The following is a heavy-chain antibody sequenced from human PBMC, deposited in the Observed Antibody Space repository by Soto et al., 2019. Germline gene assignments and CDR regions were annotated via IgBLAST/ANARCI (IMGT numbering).Heavy chain of an antibody. J-gene: IGHJ6*03. Sequence: DVQLVESGGGLVQPGGSLRLACGASGLTLSDYSLVWVRQAQGKGLEWVSHIVSGGSKDYTDSVRGRFTISRDDAKNSLYLQMSNLRVEDTAVYYCATARMRFMEWQSTGDQHYYYMDVWGKGTTVTVSS. V-gene: IGHV3-48*01. D-gene: IGHD3-3*01. CDR3: ATARMRFMEWQSTGDQHYYYMDV. CDR2: IVSGGSK. CDR1: GLTLSDYS.